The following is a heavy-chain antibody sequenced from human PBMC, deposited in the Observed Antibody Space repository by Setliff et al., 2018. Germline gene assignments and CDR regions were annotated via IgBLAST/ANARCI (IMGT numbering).Heavy chain of an antibody. V-gene: IGHV3-23*01. CDR3: AKDISRTGYYYFDY. Sequence: GGSLRLSCVASGFTFSNYAINWVRQAPGRGLEWVSGISGGGINTDYADSVKGRFTISRDNAKDTLYLQMNSLRAEDTAVYYCAKDISRTGYYYFDYWGRGTLVTVSS. CDR2: ISGGGINT. J-gene: IGHJ4*02. CDR1: GFTFSNYA. D-gene: IGHD3-9*01.